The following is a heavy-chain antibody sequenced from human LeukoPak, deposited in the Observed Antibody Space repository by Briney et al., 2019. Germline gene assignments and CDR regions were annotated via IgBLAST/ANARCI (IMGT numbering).Heavy chain of an antibody. V-gene: IGHV1-2*02. J-gene: IGHJ4*02. CDR2: INPNSGST. D-gene: IGHD3-22*01. CDR1: GYTFTGFY. Sequence: ASVKVSCKASGYTFTGFYMHWVRQAPGQGLEWMGWINPNSGSTNYAQKFQGRVTMTRDTSISTAYMELSRLRSDDTAVYYCAYYYDSRLDYWGQGTLVTVRS. CDR3: AYYYDSRLDY.